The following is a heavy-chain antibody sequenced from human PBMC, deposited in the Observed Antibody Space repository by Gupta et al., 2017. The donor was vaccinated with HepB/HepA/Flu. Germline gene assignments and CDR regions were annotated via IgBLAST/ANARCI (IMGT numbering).Heavy chain of an antibody. CDR1: EFTSRNYA. V-gene: IGHV3-30-3*01. CDR3: ERDHYIIGWYSMQED. CDR2: TSNDGGNK. J-gene: IGHJ4*02. Sequence: QGQLVESGGCVVQPGGSLRLPCAASEFTSRNYARHWVGLAPGKGLEWVAVTSNDGGNKYYADSVRGRFTISRDNTKNTLHLQMNSLGAEDTAVYYCERDHYIIGWYSMQEDWGQGTLVTVSS. D-gene: IGHD6-19*01.